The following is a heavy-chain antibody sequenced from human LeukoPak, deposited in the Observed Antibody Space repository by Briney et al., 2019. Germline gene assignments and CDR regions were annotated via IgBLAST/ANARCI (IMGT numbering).Heavy chain of an antibody. Sequence: GASVKVSCKASGYTFTGYYMHWVRQAPGQGLVWMGWINPNSGGTNYAQKFQGRVTMTRDTSISTAYMELSRLTSDDTAVYFCAFGSYSVGLFDFWGQGTLVTVSS. CDR3: AFGSYSVGLFDF. J-gene: IGHJ4*02. CDR1: GYTFTGYY. V-gene: IGHV1-2*02. D-gene: IGHD1-26*01. CDR2: INPNSGGT.